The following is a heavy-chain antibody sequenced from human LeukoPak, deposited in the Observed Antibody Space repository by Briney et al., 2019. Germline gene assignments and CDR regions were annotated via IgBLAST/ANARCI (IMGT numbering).Heavy chain of an antibody. CDR3: ARKIGYCSGGNCYFDY. CDR2: ISGSGRST. CDR1: GFTFSSYD. V-gene: IGHV3-23*01. Sequence: GGSLRLSCAASGFTFSSYDMSWVRQAPGKGLEWVSVISGSGRSTYYADSVKGRFTISRDNSKNTLYLQMNSLRAEDTAVYYCARKIGYCSGGNCYFDYWGQRTLVTVSS. J-gene: IGHJ4*02. D-gene: IGHD2-15*01.